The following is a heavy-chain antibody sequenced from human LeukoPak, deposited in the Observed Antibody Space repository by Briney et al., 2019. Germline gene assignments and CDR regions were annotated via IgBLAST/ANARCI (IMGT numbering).Heavy chain of an antibody. Sequence: ATVKVSCKASGYTFTSYGISWVRQAPGQGLEWMGWISAYNGNTNYAQKLQGRVTMTTDTSTSTAYMELRSLRSYDTAVYYCARVDRDYLYYYGMDVWGQGTTVTVSS. D-gene: IGHD4-17*01. CDR3: ARVDRDYLYYYGMDV. CDR1: GYTFTSYG. CDR2: ISAYNGNT. V-gene: IGHV1-18*01. J-gene: IGHJ6*02.